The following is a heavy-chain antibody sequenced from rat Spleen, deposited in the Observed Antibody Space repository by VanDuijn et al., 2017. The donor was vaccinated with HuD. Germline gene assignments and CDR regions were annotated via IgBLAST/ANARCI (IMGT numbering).Heavy chain of an antibody. CDR3: TRERNWAFDY. V-gene: IGHV5-31*01. CDR2: ITHTGGNT. CDR1: GFTFSDYN. D-gene: IGHD5-1*01. Sequence: EVRLVESGGGLVRPGRSLKLSCVASGFTFSDYNMAWIRQAPGKGLEWVASITHTGGNTYYPDSVKGRFTISRDNAKSTLYLQLNSLRSEDTATYYCTRERNWAFDYWGQGVMVTVSS. J-gene: IGHJ2*01.